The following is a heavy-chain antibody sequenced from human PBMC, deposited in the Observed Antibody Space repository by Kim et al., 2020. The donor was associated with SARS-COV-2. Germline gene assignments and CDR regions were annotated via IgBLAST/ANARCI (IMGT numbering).Heavy chain of an antibody. V-gene: IGHV3-66*01. D-gene: IGHD3-9*01. Sequence: VKARFTITRDNSKNTLSLQMNSLRAEDTAVYYCAREERYFDWLARDMDAWGQGTTVTVSS. CDR3: AREERYFDWLARDMDA. J-gene: IGHJ6*02.